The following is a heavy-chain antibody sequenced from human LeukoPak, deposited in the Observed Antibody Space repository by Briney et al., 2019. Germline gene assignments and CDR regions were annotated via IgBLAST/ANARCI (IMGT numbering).Heavy chain of an antibody. CDR2: ISYDGSNK. V-gene: IGHV3-30-3*01. D-gene: IGHD3-22*01. CDR1: GFTFSSYA. CDR3: ARGSTFYYYDSSGYNPRYFDY. Sequence: PGRSLRLSCAASGFTFSSYAMHWVRQAPGKGLEWVAVISYDGSNKYYADSVKGRFTISRDNSKNTLYLQMNSLRAEDTAVYYCARGSTFYYYDSSGYNPRYFDYWGQGTLVTVSS. J-gene: IGHJ4*02.